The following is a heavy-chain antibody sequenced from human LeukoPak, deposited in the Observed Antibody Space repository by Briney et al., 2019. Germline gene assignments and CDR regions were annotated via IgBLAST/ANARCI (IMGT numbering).Heavy chain of an antibody. CDR3: ARELVNFKGYYYMDV. Sequence: SETLSLTCTVSGGSISSYYWSWLRQPPGKGLEWIGYIYYSGSTNYNPSLKSRVTVSVDTSKNQFSLKLSSVTAADTAVYYCARELVNFKGYYYMDVWGKGTTVTVSS. CDR1: GGSISSYY. V-gene: IGHV4-59*01. J-gene: IGHJ6*03. CDR2: IYYSGST. D-gene: IGHD6-6*01.